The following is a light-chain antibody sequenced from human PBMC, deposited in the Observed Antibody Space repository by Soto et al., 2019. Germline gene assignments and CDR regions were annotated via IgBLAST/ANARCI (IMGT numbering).Light chain of an antibody. CDR3: QQCGVSPWT. CDR2: DTS. J-gene: IGKJ1*01. V-gene: IGKV3-20*01. CDR1: QSVGSTS. Sequence: FVLTQSPVTLSLSPGEGATLSCRASQSVGSTSLAWYQQKPGQAPRLLIYDTSSRATGIPARFSGSGSGTEFTLTISRLEPEDFAVYYCQQCGVSPWTFGQGTEVEI.